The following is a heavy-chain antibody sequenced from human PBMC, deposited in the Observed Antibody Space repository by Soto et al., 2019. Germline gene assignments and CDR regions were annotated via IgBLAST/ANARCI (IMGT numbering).Heavy chain of an antibody. CDR2: ISNDGSSE. V-gene: IGHV3-30-3*01. D-gene: IGHD5-18*01. CDR1: GFSFNFYA. CDR3: VRDSGANYGTFWYFDL. Sequence: QVQLVESGGGVVQPGRSLRISCAATGFSFNFYAMYWVRQAPGKGLEWVAMISNDGSSENYADSVRGRFIISRDNSKKTLFRQMNSLRPEDTATYYCVRDSGANYGTFWYFDLWGRGTLVTGSS. J-gene: IGHJ2*01.